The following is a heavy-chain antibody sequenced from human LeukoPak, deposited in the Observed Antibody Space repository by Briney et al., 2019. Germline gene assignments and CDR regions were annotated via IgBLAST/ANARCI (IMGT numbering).Heavy chain of an antibody. CDR2: INHSGST. J-gene: IGHJ4*01. D-gene: IGHD4-17*01. V-gene: IGHV4-34*01. CDR3: ARGGFDGDFLFDY. Sequence: SETLSLTCAVYGGSFSGYYWTWIRQPPGKGLEWIGEINHSGSTNDNPPLKSRVTISVDTSKNQFSLNLSSVTAADTAVYYCARGGFDGDFLFDYWGQGTLVTVSS. CDR1: GGSFSGYY.